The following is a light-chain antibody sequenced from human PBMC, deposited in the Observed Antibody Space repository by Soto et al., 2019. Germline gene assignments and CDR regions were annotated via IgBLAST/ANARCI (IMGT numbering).Light chain of an antibody. J-gene: IGKJ1*01. CDR1: QSISSW. CDR3: QQYNNYWT. Sequence: DIQMTQSPSTLSASVGDRVTITCRASQSISSWLAWYQQKPGKAPKVLIYDASSLESGVPSRFSGSGSGTYFSLTISSLQPDDFATYYCQQYNNYWTFGQGTRVEIK. CDR2: DAS. V-gene: IGKV1-5*01.